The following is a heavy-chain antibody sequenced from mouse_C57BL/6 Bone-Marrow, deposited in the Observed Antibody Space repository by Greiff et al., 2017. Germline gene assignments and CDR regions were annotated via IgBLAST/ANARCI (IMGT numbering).Heavy chain of an antibody. V-gene: IGHV1-55*01. CDR1: GYTFTSYW. CDR2: IYPGSGST. Sequence: VQLQQSGAELVKPGASVKMSCKASGYTFTSYWITWVKQRPGQGLEWIGDIYPGSGSTNYNEKFKSKATLTVDTSSSTAYMQLSSLTSEDSAVYYCALYYYGSSYGYFDVWGTGTTVTVSS. J-gene: IGHJ1*03. CDR3: ALYYYGSSYGYFDV. D-gene: IGHD1-1*01.